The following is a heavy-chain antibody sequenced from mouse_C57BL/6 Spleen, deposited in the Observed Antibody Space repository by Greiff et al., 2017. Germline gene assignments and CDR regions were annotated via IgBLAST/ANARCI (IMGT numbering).Heavy chain of an antibody. CDR1: GYAFSSSW. D-gene: IGHD1-1*01. Sequence: QVQLQQSGPELVKPGASVKISCKASGYAFSSSWMNWVKQRPGKGLEWIGRIYPGDGDTNYNGKFKGKATLTADKSSSTAYMQLSSLTSEDSAVYFCANDYYGSSRFAYWVQGTLVTVSA. CDR2: IYPGDGDT. V-gene: IGHV1-82*01. J-gene: IGHJ3*01. CDR3: ANDYYGSSRFAY.